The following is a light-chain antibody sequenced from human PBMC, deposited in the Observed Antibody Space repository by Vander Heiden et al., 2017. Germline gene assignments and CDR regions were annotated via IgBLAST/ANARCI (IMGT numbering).Light chain of an antibody. CDR3: QQLNSYPRGT. V-gene: IGKV1-9*01. CDR1: QGMSSD. Sequence: IQLTLSPSFLSASGGDRVTITCRASQGMSSDLAWDQQKPGKAPKLLIYAAATLQSGVPSRFSGSGSGTEFTLTSSSLQPEDVATYYCQQLNSYPRGTFGGGTKVEIK. CDR2: AAA. J-gene: IGKJ4*01.